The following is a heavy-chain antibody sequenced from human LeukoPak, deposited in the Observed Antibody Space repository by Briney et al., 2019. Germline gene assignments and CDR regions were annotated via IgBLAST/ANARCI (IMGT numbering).Heavy chain of an antibody. J-gene: IGHJ4*02. V-gene: IGHV4-34*01. CDR1: GGSFSGYY. Sequence: SETLSLTCAVYGGSFSGYYWSWIRQPPGKGLEWIGEINHSGSTNYNPSLKSRVTISVDTSKNQFSLKLSSVTAADTAVYYCAKDRAYFDYWGQGTLVTVSS. CDR3: AKDRAYFDY. CDR2: INHSGST.